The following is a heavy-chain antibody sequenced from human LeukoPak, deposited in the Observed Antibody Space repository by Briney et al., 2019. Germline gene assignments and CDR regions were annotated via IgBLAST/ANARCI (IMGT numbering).Heavy chain of an antibody. CDR3: AKVSSWYGEGWFDP. CDR1: GFTFNSYA. Sequence: PGGSLRLSCAASGFTFNSYAMSWVRQAPGKGLEWVSAISGSGGSTYYADSVKGRFTISRDNSKNTLYLQMNSLRAEDTAVYYCAKVSSWYGEGWFDPWGQGTLVTVSS. CDR2: ISGSGGST. J-gene: IGHJ5*02. D-gene: IGHD6-13*01. V-gene: IGHV3-23*01.